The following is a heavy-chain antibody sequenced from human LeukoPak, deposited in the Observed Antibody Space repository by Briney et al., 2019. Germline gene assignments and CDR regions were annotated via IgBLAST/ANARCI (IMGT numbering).Heavy chain of an antibody. Sequence: KPGGSLRLSCAASGFTFSSYSMNWVRQAPGKGLEWVSSISSSSSYIYYADSVKGRFTISRDNAKNSLCLQMNSLRAEDTAVYYCARSSQGSLGPDYWGQGTLVTVSS. J-gene: IGHJ4*02. CDR3: ARSSQGSLGPDY. D-gene: IGHD1-26*01. CDR2: ISSSSSYI. CDR1: GFTFSSYS. V-gene: IGHV3-21*01.